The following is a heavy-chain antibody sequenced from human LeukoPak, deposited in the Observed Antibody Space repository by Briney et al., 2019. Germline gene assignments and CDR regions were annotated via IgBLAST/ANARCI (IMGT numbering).Heavy chain of an antibody. D-gene: IGHD6-13*01. CDR1: GFTFSSYA. V-gene: IGHV3-23*01. CDR3: AKPSGPYSSSWLYFDY. Sequence: PGGSLRLSCAASGFTFSSYAMSWVRQAPGKGLEWVSAISGSGGSTYYADSVKGRFTISRDNSKNTLYLQMNSLRAEDTAVYYCAKPSGPYSSSWLYFDYWGQGTLVTVSS. CDR2: ISGSGGST. J-gene: IGHJ4*02.